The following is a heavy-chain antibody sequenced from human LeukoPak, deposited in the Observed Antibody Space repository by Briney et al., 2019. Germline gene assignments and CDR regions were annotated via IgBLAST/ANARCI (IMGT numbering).Heavy chain of an antibody. Sequence: SETLSLTCTVSGGSISSYYWSWIRQPPGKGLEWIGYIYYSGSTNYNPSLKSRVTISVDTSKNQFSLKLSSVTAADTAVYYCASSGWASLFDYWGQGTLVTVSS. J-gene: IGHJ4*02. CDR2: IYYSGST. CDR1: GGSISSYY. V-gene: IGHV4-59*08. D-gene: IGHD6-19*01. CDR3: ASSGWASLFDY.